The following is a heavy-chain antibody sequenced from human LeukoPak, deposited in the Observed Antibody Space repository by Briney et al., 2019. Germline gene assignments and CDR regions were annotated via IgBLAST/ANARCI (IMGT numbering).Heavy chain of an antibody. J-gene: IGHJ3*02. CDR3: ARRRDSSGYYYVDAFDI. Sequence: GESLKISCKGSGYSFTSYWIGWVRQMPGKGLGWMGIIYPRDSDTRYSPSFQGQVTISADQSISTAYRQGSSLKASDTGMYYCARRRDSSGYYYVDAFDIWGQGTMVTVSS. CDR2: IYPRDSDT. CDR1: GYSFTSYW. D-gene: IGHD3-22*01. V-gene: IGHV5-51*01.